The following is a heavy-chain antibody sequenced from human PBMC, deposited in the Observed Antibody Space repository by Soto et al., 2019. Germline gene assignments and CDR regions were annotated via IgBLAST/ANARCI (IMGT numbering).Heavy chain of an antibody. J-gene: IGHJ4*02. CDR2: IIPIFGTA. V-gene: IGHV1-69*01. CDR3: ARAQDSSGWELFDY. D-gene: IGHD6-19*01. Sequence: QVQLVQSGAEVKKPGSSVKVSCKASGGTFSSYAISWVRQAPGQGLEWMGGIIPIFGTANYAQKFQGRVTITADESTSTAYMELSSLRSEDTAVYYCARAQDSSGWELFDYWGQGTLVTVSS. CDR1: GGTFSSYA.